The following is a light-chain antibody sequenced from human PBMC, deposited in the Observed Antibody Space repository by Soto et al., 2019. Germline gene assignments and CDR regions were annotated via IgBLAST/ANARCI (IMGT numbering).Light chain of an antibody. CDR2: DAS. J-gene: IGKJ4*01. V-gene: IGKV1-5*01. CDR3: QQYNSYSLT. CDR1: QSISSW. Sequence: DIQMIQSPSTLSASVGDRVTITCRASQSISSWLAWYQQKPGKAPKLLIYDASSLESGVPSRFSGSGSGTEFTLTICSLQPDDFPTYYCQQYNSYSLTFGGGTKVDIK.